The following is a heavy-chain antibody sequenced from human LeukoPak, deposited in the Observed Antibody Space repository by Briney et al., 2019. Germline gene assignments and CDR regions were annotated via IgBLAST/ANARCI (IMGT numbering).Heavy chain of an antibody. CDR1: GGTFSSYA. J-gene: IGHJ4*02. D-gene: IGHD2-15*01. V-gene: IGHV1-69*01. Sequence: SVKVSCKASGGTFSSYAISWVRQAPGQRVEWMGGIIPIFGTANYAQKFQGRVTITADESTSTAYMELSSLRSEDTAVYYCARVYCSGGSCYDYWGQGTLVTVSS. CDR2: IIPIFGTA. CDR3: ARVYCSGGSCYDY.